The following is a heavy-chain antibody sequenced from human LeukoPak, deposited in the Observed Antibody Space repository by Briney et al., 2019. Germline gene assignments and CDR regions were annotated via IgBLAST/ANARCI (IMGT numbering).Heavy chain of an antibody. CDR1: GGTFSSYA. CDR2: IIPIFGTA. V-gene: IGHV1-69*05. J-gene: IGHJ5*02. Sequence: ASVKVFCKASGGTFSSYAISWVRQAPGQGLEWMGGIIPIFGTANYAQKFQGRVTITTDESTSTACMELSSLRSEDTAVYYCARDGDCSSTSCYNWFDPWGQGTLVTVSS. CDR3: ARDGDCSSTSCYNWFDP. D-gene: IGHD2-2*01.